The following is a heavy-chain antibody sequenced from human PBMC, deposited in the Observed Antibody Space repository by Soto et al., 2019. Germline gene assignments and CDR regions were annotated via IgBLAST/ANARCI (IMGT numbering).Heavy chain of an antibody. D-gene: IGHD2-2*01. J-gene: IGHJ5*02. CDR3: ARRYCSSTSCSNWFDP. CDR1: GYTFTGYY. Sequence: GASVKVSCKASGYTFTGYYMHWVRQAPGQGLGWMGWINPNSGGTNYAQKFQGRVTMTRDTSISTAYMELSRLRSDDTAVYYCARRYCSSTSCSNWFDPWGQGTLVTVSS. CDR2: INPNSGGT. V-gene: IGHV1-2*02.